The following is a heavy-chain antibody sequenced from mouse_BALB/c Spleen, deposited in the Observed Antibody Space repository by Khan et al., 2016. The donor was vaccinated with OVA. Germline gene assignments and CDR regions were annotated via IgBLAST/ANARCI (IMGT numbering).Heavy chain of an antibody. J-gene: IGHJ3*01. V-gene: IGHV2-3*01. Sequence: QVQLKESGPGLVAPSQSLSITCTVSGSSSTSYGVSWARQTPGKGLEWLGVIWTDGNTNYHSSLKSRLTITKDNSKSQVPLKLSSLQTDDTASYYCALIFYGYGWFAYWGQGTLVTVSA. CDR1: GSSSTSYG. CDR2: IWTDGNT. CDR3: ALIFYGYGWFAY. D-gene: IGHD2-2*01.